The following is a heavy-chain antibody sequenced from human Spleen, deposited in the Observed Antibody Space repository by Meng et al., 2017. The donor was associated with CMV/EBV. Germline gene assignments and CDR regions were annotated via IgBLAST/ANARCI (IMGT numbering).Heavy chain of an antibody. CDR3: ARDQGTGSGSYWLVHYYYGMDV. D-gene: IGHD3-10*01. CDR1: GFTVSYNY. Sequence: GESLKISCAVSGFTVSYNYMNWVRQAPGKGLEWVSLIYNTGSTYYADSVKGRFTISRDNSKNMVYLQMNSLRAEDTAVYYCARDQGTGSGSYWLVHYYYGMDVWGQGTTVTVSS. J-gene: IGHJ6*02. V-gene: IGHV3-53*01. CDR2: IYNTGST.